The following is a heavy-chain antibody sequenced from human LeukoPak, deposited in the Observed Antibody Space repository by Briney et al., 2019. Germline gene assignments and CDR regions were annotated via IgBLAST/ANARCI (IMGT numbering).Heavy chain of an antibody. D-gene: IGHD2-21*01. CDR3: VRDSIVGFFDY. J-gene: IGHJ4*02. CDR1: GFTFSSYW. V-gene: IGHV3-74*01. Sequence: GGSLRLSCAASGFTFSSYWMHWVRQAPGKGLVWVSCMNTDGSTTTYADSVKGRFAVSRDNARNTLYLQMKSLRAEDTAMYYCVRDSIVGFFDYWGQGTLVTVSS. CDR2: MNTDGSTT.